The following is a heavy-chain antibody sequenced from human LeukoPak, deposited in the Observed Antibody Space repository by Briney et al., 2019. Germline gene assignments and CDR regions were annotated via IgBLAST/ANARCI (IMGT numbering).Heavy chain of an antibody. Sequence: GGSLRLSCAASGFSFSDYWMSWVRQAPGRGLEWVGIINQDGSQNSSVDSVKGRFTISRDNAKNSLYLQMNSLGAEDTALYYCAREVTASSFDILGQETMVTVSS. CDR2: INQDGSQN. J-gene: IGHJ3*02. CDR1: GFSFSDYW. CDR3: AREVTASSFDI. D-gene: IGHD2-21*02. V-gene: IGHV3-7*01.